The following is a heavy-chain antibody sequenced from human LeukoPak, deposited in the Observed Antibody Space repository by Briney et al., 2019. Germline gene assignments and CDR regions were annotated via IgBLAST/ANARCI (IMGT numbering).Heavy chain of an antibody. J-gene: IGHJ6*03. CDR3: ARGSRASYMDV. CDR2: IYYSGST. D-gene: IGHD2-15*01. Sequence: SETLSPTCTVSGGSISSYYWSWIRQPPGKGLEWIGYIYYSGSTNYNPSLKSRVTISVDTSKNQFSLKLSSVTAADTAVYYCARGSRASYMDVWGKGTTVTVSS. CDR1: GGSISSYY. V-gene: IGHV4-59*01.